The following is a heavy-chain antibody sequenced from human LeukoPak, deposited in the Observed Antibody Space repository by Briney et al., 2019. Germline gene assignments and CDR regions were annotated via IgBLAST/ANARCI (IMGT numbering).Heavy chain of an antibody. Sequence: GGSLRLSCAASGFTVGSNYMSWVRQAPGKGLEWVSGISWNSGSIGYADSVKGRFTISRDNAKNSLYLQMNSLRAEDTALYYCAKDEYAFGLGGFDYWGQGTLVTVSS. CDR1: GFTVGSNY. D-gene: IGHD2-8*01. CDR2: ISWNSGSI. CDR3: AKDEYAFGLGGFDY. J-gene: IGHJ4*02. V-gene: IGHV3-9*01.